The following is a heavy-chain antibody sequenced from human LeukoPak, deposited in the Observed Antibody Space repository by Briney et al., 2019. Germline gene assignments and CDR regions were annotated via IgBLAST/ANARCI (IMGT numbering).Heavy chain of an antibody. CDR2: VSGSGAYT. CDR3: ANARQRDFRPFDS. V-gene: IGHV3-23*01. J-gene: IGHJ4*02. CDR1: GFTFSSYS. D-gene: IGHD6-6*01. Sequence: GGSLRLSCAASGFTFSSYSMSWVRQAPGQGLEWVSSVSGSGAYTYHADSVKGRFTISRDNSKNTMFLLMNSLRADDTAVYHCANARQRDFRPFDSWGQGTLVSVSS.